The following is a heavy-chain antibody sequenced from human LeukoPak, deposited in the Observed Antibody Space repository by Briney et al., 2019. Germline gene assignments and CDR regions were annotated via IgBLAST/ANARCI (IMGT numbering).Heavy chain of an antibody. CDR2: INPSGGST. V-gene: IGHV1-46*01. CDR3: ARDETGSSSWYIFDY. CDR1: GYTFSSYY. J-gene: IGHJ4*02. Sequence: ASVKVSCKTSGYTFSSYYIHWVRQAPGQGLEWMGIINPSGGSTSYAQKFQGRVTMTRDMSTSTVYMELSSLRSEDTAVYYCARDETGSSSWYIFDYWGQGTLVTVSS. D-gene: IGHD6-13*01.